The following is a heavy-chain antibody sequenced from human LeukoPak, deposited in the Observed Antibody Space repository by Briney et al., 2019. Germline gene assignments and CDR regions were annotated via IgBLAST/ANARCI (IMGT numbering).Heavy chain of an antibody. Sequence: SQTLSLTCTVSGGSISSGGYYWSWIRQPPGKGLEWIGYIYHSGSTYYNPSLKSRVTMSVDTSKNQFSLKLSSVTALDTAVYYCARTGGYSNAHWFFDLWGRGTLVTVSS. V-gene: IGHV4-30-2*01. CDR1: GGSISSGGYY. CDR2: IYHSGST. CDR3: ARTGGYSNAHWFFDL. D-gene: IGHD4-11*01. J-gene: IGHJ2*01.